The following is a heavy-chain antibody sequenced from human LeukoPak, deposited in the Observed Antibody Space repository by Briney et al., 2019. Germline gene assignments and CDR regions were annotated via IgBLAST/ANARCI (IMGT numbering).Heavy chain of an antibody. Sequence: PGGSLRLSCAASGFTFSSYAMTWVRQAPGKGLEWVSTIRGSDDSTYYADSVKGRLTISRDNSKNTLYLQINSLRAEDTAIYYCAKDTGPAAGITADYWGQGTLVTVSS. J-gene: IGHJ4*02. CDR2: IRGSDDST. V-gene: IGHV3-23*01. CDR1: GFTFSSYA. D-gene: IGHD6-13*01. CDR3: AKDTGPAAGITADY.